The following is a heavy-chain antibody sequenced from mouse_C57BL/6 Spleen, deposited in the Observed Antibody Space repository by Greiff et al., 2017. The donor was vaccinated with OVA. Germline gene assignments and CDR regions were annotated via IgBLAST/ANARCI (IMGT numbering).Heavy chain of an antibody. V-gene: IGHV1-15*01. D-gene: IGHD2-2*01. CDR3: ARDVAIGGYGWFAY. Sequence: QVQLQQSGAELVRPGASVTLSCKASGYTFTDYEMHWVKQTPVHGLEWIGAIDPETGGTAYNQKFKGKAILTADKSSSTAYMQLRSLTSEDSAVYYCARDVAIGGYGWFAYWGQGTLVTVSA. CDR1: GYTFTDYE. J-gene: IGHJ3*01. CDR2: IDPETGGT.